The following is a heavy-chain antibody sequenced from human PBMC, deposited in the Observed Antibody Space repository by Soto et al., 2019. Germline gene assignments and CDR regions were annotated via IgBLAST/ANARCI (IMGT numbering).Heavy chain of an antibody. CDR2: IKSKTDGGTT. J-gene: IGHJ4*02. CDR3: TTESHDYGEYVRFDY. D-gene: IGHD4-17*01. Sequence: GGSLRLSCAASGFTFTNAWINWVRQAPGKGLEWVGRIKSKTDGGTTDYAEPVKGRFAISRDDSNNMVYLQMNSLKTEDTAVYYCTTESHDYGEYVRFDYWGQGTLVTVSS. CDR1: GFTFTNAW. V-gene: IGHV3-15*07.